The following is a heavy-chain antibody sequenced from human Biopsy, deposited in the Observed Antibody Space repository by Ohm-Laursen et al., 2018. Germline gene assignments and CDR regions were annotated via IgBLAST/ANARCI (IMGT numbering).Heavy chain of an antibody. CDR2: ISASSSYI. J-gene: IGHJ5*01. V-gene: IGHV3-21*06. CDR3: ATELLPPGVGGPWLDS. CDR1: GFTFSSYA. D-gene: IGHD3-10*01. Sequence: SPRLSCAAPGFTFSSYAMAWFRQAPGKGLEWVSSISASSSYIYYADSVKGRFTVSRDNTKNTLYLQMNSLRAADTAIYFCATELLPPGVGGPWLDSWGQGTPVTVSS.